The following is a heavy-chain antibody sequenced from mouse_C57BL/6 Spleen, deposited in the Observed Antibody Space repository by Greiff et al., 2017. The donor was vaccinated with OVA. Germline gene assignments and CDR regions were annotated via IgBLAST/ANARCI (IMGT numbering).Heavy chain of an antibody. V-gene: IGHV5-17*01. CDR2: ISSGSSTI. J-gene: IGHJ4*01. CDR1: GFTFSDYG. D-gene: IGHD1-1*01. CDR3: ARRYYGTYAMDY. Sequence: EVKVVESGGGLVKPGGSLKLSCAASGFTFSDYGMHWVRQAPEKGLEWVAYISSGSSTIYYADTVKGRFTISRDNAKNTLFLQMTSLRSEDTAMYYCARRYYGTYAMDYWGQGTSVTVSS.